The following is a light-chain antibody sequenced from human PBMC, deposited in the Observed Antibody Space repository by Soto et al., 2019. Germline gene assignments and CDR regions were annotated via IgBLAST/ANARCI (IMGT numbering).Light chain of an antibody. CDR2: EVS. CDR1: SSDVGGYNY. J-gene: IGLJ1*01. Sequence: QSALTQPPSASGSPGQSVTISCTGTSSDVGGYNYVSWHQQHPGKAPKVMIYEVSKRPSGVPDRFSGSKSGNTASLTVSGLQAEDEADYYCSSYAGSNNYVFGTGTKVTVL. V-gene: IGLV2-8*01. CDR3: SSYAGSNNYV.